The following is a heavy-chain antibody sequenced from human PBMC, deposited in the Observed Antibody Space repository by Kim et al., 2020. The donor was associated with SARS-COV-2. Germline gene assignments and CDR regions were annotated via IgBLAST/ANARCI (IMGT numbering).Heavy chain of an antibody. CDR2: TYYRSKWYN. CDR1: GDSVSSNSAA. Sequence: SQTLSLTCAISGDSVSSNSAAWNWIRQSPSRGLEWLGRTYYRSKWYNDYAVSVKSRITINPDTSQNQFSLQLNSVTPEDTAVYYCAREDVLPGIAVAGNFDYRGLGTLVTVSS. J-gene: IGHJ4*02. D-gene: IGHD6-19*01. V-gene: IGHV6-1*01. CDR3: AREDVLPGIAVAGNFDY.